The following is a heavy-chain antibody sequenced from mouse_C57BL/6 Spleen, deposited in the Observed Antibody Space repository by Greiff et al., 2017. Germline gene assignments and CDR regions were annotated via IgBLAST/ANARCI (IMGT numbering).Heavy chain of an antibody. CDR1: GYTFTSYW. J-gene: IGHJ4*01. CDR2: IDPSASYP. CDR3: ARGRVYYSMDY. D-gene: IGHD6-1*01. Sequence: QVQLQQPGAELVRPGTSVKLSCKASGYTFTSYWMHWVKQRPGQGLEWIGVIDPSASYPNYNQKFKGQATLTVDTSSSTAYMQLSSLTSEDSAVYYCARGRVYYSMDYWGQGTSVTVSS. V-gene: IGHV1-59*01.